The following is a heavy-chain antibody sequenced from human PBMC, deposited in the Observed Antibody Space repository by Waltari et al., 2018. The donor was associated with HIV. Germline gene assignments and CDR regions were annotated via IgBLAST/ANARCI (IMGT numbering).Heavy chain of an antibody. J-gene: IGHJ6*04. Sequence: QVHLVESGGGVVQPGGSVRLSCEASGFTFSRIALTWVRQAPGKGLEWVAVIWYDGSGQYYLDSVKDRFNVSRDNSKNIVHLQMSGLRAEDTAVYFCARDRLDYITLFGVITSGMDVWGEGTTVIVSS. V-gene: IGHV3-33*01. D-gene: IGHD3-3*01. CDR3: ARDRLDYITLFGVITSGMDV. CDR1: GFTFSRIA. CDR2: IWYDGSGQ.